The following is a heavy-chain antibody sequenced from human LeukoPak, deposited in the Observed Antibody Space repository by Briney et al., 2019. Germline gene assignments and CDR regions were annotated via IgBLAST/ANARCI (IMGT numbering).Heavy chain of an antibody. CDR2: IYPGDSDT. V-gene: IGHV5-51*01. Sequence: GESLKISCKGSGYSFTSYWIGCVRQMAGKSLEWMGIIYPGDSDTRYSPAFQGQVAISADKSISTAYLQWSSLKASDTAMYYCARHEVEVGAALGAFDIWGQGTMVTVSS. CDR1: GYSFTSYW. CDR3: ARHEVEVGAALGAFDI. J-gene: IGHJ3*02. D-gene: IGHD2-15*01.